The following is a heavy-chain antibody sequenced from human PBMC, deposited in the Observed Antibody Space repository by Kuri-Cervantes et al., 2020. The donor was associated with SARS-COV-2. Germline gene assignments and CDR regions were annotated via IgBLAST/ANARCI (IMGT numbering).Heavy chain of an antibody. J-gene: IGHJ2*01. CDR3: AMSSDWNPLWYFDL. CDR2: IYHTGTT. CDR1: GGSISSYY. Sequence: SETLSLTCTVSGGSISSYYWSWIRQPPGKGLERIGSIYHTGTTSYKSSLKSRVTISADTSKNQFSLNLKSVTAADTAIYYCAMSSDWNPLWYFDLWGRGTLVTVSS. V-gene: IGHV4-59*08. D-gene: IGHD2-21*01.